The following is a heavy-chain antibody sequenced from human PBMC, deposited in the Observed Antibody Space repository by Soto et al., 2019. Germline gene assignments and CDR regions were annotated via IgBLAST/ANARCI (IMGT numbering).Heavy chain of an antibody. D-gene: IGHD3-10*01. CDR1: GGTFSRYA. CDR3: ARGGGSGSYSWFDP. CDR2: IIPIFGTA. J-gene: IGHJ5*02. Sequence: QVQLVQSGAEVKKPGSSVKVSCKASGGTFSRYAISWVRQAPGQGLEWMGGIIPIFGTANYAQKFQGRVTITADESTSRAYMELSSLRSEDTAVYYCARGGGSGSYSWFDPWGQGTLVTVSS. V-gene: IGHV1-69*12.